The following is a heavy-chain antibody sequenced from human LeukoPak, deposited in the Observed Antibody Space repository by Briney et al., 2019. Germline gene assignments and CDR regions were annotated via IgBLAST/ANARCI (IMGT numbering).Heavy chain of an antibody. J-gene: IGHJ5*02. CDR2: IYSSGST. CDR1: GSAISTYF. D-gene: IGHD3-3*01. Sequence: SETLSLTCTVSGSAISTYFWSWIRQYPGKGLEWIGYIYSSGSTKYNPSLKSPHTISVDASKNQFDPALRSLTAADTAVYYCARDFWSGSVGFDPWGQGTLVTVSS. CDR3: ARDFWSGSVGFDP. V-gene: IGHV4-59*01.